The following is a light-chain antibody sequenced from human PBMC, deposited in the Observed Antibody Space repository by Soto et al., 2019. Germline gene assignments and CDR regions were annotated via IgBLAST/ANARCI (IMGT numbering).Light chain of an antibody. J-gene: IGLJ2*01. CDR3: CSYAGSGVV. V-gene: IGLV2-23*01. Sequence: QSALTQPASVSGSPGQSITISCTGASSDVGTYNLVSWYQQHPGKAPKLMIYEGSKRPSGVSNRFSGSKSGNTAPLTISGLQAEDEAEYYCCSYAGSGVVFGGWTQLTVL. CDR2: EGS. CDR1: SSDVGTYNL.